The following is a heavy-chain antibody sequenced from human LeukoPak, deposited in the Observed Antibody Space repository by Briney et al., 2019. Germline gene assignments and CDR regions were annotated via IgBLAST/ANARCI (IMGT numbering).Heavy chain of an antibody. J-gene: IGHJ6*02. CDR2: ISAYNGNT. Sequence: ASVKVSCKASGGTFSSYAISWVRQAPGQGLEWMGWISAYNGNTNYAQKLQGRVTMTTDTSTSTAYMELRSLRSDDTAVYYCARDVFPIYYGSGGRGSHYGMDVWGQGTTVTVSS. CDR3: ARDVFPIYYGSGGRGSHYGMDV. D-gene: IGHD3-10*01. CDR1: GGTFSSYA. V-gene: IGHV1-18*01.